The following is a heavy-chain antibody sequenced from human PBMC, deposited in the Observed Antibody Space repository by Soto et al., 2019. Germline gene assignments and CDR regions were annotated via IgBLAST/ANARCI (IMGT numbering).Heavy chain of an antibody. J-gene: IGHJ4*02. D-gene: IGHD3-22*01. CDR1: GYTFTSYG. Sequence: SVKVSCKASGYTFTSYGISWVRQAPRQGLEWVGSISAHNGDTRDAQNLQGRITMTTDTFTNTAYMELTSLTSDDTAVYYCARDWSRYYDSSGLMWFYWGQGTLVTVS. CDR3: ARDWSRYYDSSGLMWFY. V-gene: IGHV1-18*01. CDR2: ISAHNGDT.